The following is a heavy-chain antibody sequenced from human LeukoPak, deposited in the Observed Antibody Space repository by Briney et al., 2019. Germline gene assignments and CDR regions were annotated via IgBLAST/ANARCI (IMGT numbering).Heavy chain of an antibody. CDR2: IWYDGSNK. J-gene: IGHJ4*02. CDR1: GFIFSSYG. Sequence: GRSLRLSCAASGFIFSSYGMHWVRQAPGKGLAWVAVIWYDGSNKYYADSLKGRFTISRDTSKNTLYLQMNSLRAEDTAVYYCARGVDYSEGGSSEIDYWGQGTLVTVSS. D-gene: IGHD4/OR15-4a*01. CDR3: ARGVDYSEGGSSEIDY. V-gene: IGHV3-33*01.